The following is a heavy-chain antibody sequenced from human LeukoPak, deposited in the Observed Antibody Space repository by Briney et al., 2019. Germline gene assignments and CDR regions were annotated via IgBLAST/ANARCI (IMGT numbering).Heavy chain of an antibody. J-gene: IGHJ4*02. CDR2: MNPNRGNT. CDR3: ARGYSGFAPYYFDY. Sequence: ASVKLSCKASGYTFTNYDINWVRQATGQGLEWMGWMNPNRGNTGYAQKFQGRVTITRNTSISTAYMELISLRSEDTAVYYCARGYSGFAPYYFDYWGQGTLVTVSS. CDR1: GYTFTNYD. V-gene: IGHV1-8*03. D-gene: IGHD5-12*01.